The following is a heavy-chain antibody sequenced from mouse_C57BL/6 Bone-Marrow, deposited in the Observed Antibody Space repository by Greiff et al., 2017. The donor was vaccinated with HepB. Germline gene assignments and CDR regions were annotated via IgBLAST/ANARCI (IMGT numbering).Heavy chain of an antibody. D-gene: IGHD1-2*01. V-gene: IGHV7-3*01. CDR1: GFTFTDYY. Sequence: EVNVVESGGGLVQPGGSLSLSCAASGFTFTDYYMSWVRQPPGKALEWLGFIRNKANGYTTEYSASVKGRFTISRDNSQSILYLQMNALRAEDSATYYCARYIGYGAMDYWGQGTSVTVSS. CDR3: ARYIGYGAMDY. J-gene: IGHJ4*01. CDR2: IRNKANGYTT.